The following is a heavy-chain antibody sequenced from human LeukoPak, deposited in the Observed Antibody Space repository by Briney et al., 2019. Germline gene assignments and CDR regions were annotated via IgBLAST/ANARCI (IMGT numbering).Heavy chain of an antibody. Sequence: GSLRLSCAASGFTFSDYYMSWIRQAPGKGLEWVSHISSSGSTIYYADSVKGRFTISRDNSKNTLYLQMDSLRVEDTAVYYCARGTLRSYYYYYMDVWGKGTTVTVSS. CDR3: ARGTLRSYYYYYMDV. D-gene: IGHD1-1*01. CDR1: GFTFSDYY. J-gene: IGHJ6*03. V-gene: IGHV3-11*04. CDR2: ISSSGSTI.